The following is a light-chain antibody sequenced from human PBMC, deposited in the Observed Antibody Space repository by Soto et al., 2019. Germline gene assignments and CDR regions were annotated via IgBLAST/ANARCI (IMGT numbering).Light chain of an antibody. Sequence: DIQMTQSPSSLSASVGDRVTITCRASRSVSNYLNWYQQKPGKAPKLLIYAASSLQSGVPSRFSGSRSGTDFTLTIRSLQPEDFATYYCQHYNSYSEAFGQGTKVDLK. CDR1: RSVSNY. CDR2: AAS. CDR3: QHYNSYSEA. V-gene: IGKV1-39*01. J-gene: IGKJ1*01.